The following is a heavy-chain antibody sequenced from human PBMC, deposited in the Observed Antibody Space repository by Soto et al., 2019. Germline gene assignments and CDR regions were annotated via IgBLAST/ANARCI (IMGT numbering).Heavy chain of an antibody. Sequence: PGGSLRLSCAASGFTVGSNYMSWVRQAPGKGLEWVSVIYSGGSTYYADSVKGRFTISRDNSKNTLYLQMNSLRAEDTAVYYCARDSPVLRYFDWLPRPYYYYYGMDVWGQGTTVTVSS. CDR1: GFTVGSNY. J-gene: IGHJ6*02. CDR3: ARDSPVLRYFDWLPRPYYYYYGMDV. V-gene: IGHV3-53*01. D-gene: IGHD3-9*01. CDR2: IYSGGST.